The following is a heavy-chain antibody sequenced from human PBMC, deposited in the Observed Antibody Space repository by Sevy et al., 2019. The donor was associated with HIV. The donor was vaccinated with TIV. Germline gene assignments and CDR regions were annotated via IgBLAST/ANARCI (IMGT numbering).Heavy chain of an antibody. D-gene: IGHD3-10*01. CDR3: ARGEMVRTGYFDY. CDR1: GGSFSGYY. CDR2: INHSGTT. V-gene: IGHV4-34*01. Sequence: SETLSLTCAVYGGSFSGYYWNWIRQPPGKGLEWIGEINHSGTTNYNPSLKSRVTISVDTSKNQLSLKLSSVTAADTSVYYCARGEMVRTGYFDYWGQGTLVTVSS. J-gene: IGHJ4*02.